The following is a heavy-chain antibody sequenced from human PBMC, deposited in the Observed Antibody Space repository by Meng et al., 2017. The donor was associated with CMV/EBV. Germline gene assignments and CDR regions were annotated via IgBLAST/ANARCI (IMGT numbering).Heavy chain of an antibody. Sequence: SVKVSCKTSGGTFSSYAFIWVRQAPGQGLGWMAGIVPIFGTTDYAQKFQGRVTLTTDESTSTAYMELSSLTSEDTAVYYCARSSQWLLPNLDHWGQGTLVTVSS. CDR2: IVPIFGTT. CDR1: GGTFSSYA. J-gene: IGHJ4*02. V-gene: IGHV1-69*05. D-gene: IGHD6-19*01. CDR3: ARSSQWLLPNLDH.